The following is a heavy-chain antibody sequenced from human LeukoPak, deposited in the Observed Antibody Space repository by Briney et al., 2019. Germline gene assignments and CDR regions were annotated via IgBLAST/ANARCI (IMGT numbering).Heavy chain of an antibody. J-gene: IGHJ4*02. Sequence: GGSLRLSCAASGFTFSSYAMSWVRQAPGKGLEWVSAISGSGGSTYYADSVKGRFTISRDNSKNTPYLQMNSLRAEDTAVYYCAKDRRSITIFGVVISILDYWGQGTLVTVSS. CDR1: GFTFSSYA. CDR3: AKDRRSITIFGVVISILDY. V-gene: IGHV3-23*01. D-gene: IGHD3-3*01. CDR2: ISGSGGST.